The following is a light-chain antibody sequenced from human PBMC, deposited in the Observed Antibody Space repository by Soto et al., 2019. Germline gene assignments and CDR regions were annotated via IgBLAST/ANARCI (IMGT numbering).Light chain of an antibody. CDR3: QSYDSSLSGSVV. Sequence: QSVLTQPPSVSGAPGQRVTISCTGSSSNIGAGYDVHWYQQLPGTAPKLLIYGNSNRPSGVPDRFSGSKSGTSASLAITGLQAEDEADYYFQSYDSSLSGSVVFGGGTKGTV. CDR2: GNS. J-gene: IGLJ2*01. V-gene: IGLV1-40*01. CDR1: SSNIGAGYD.